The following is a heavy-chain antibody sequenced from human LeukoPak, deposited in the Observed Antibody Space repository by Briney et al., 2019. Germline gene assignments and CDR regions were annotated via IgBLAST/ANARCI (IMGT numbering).Heavy chain of an antibody. CDR3: AKDKYYDSSVSYYFDY. D-gene: IGHD3-22*01. V-gene: IGHV3-23*01. CDR1: GFTFSSSA. CDR2: ISGSGSGGST. Sequence: GGSLRLSCAASGFTFSSSAMSWVRQAPGKGLEWVSSISGSGSGGSTYYADSVKGRFTISRDNSKNTLYLQMNSLIAEDTAVYYCAKDKYYDSSVSYYFDYWGQGTLVTVSS. J-gene: IGHJ4*02.